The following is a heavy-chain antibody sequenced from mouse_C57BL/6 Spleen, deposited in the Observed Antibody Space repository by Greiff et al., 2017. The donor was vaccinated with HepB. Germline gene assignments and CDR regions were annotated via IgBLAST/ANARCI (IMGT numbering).Heavy chain of an antibody. D-gene: IGHD1-1*01. CDR2: ISDGGSYT. CDR3: ARQPYYYGSSSYFDV. V-gene: IGHV5-4*01. J-gene: IGHJ1*03. Sequence: EVHLVESGGGLVKPGGSLKLSCAASGFTFSSYAMSWVRQTPEKRLEWVATISDGGSYTYYPDNVKGRFTISRDNAKNNLYLQMSHLKSEDTAMYYCARQPYYYGSSSYFDVWGTGTTVTVSS. CDR1: GFTFSSYA.